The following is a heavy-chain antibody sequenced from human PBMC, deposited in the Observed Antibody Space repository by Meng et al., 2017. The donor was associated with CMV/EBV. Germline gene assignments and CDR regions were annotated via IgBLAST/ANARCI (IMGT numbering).Heavy chain of an antibody. J-gene: IGHJ4*02. CDR3: ARESAGGEYYFDY. V-gene: IGHV1-2*02. CDR1: GYTFTGYY. CDR2: INPNSGGT. D-gene: IGHD3-16*01. Sequence: ASVKVSCKASGYTFTGYYMHWVRQAPGQGLEWMGWINPNSGGTNYAQKFQGRVTMTRDTSISTAYMELRSLRSDDTAVYYCARESAGGEYYFDYWGQGTLVTVSS.